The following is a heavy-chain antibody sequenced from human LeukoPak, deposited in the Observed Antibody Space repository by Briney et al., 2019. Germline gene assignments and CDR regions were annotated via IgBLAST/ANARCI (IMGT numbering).Heavy chain of an antibody. V-gene: IGHV3-11*01. CDR3: TRQFPSPSSSWPRLDFDY. D-gene: IGHD6-13*01. Sequence: GGSLRLSCAASGFTFSDYYMSWIRQAPGKGLEWVSYISSSGSTIYYADSVKGRFTISRDNAKNSLYLQMNSLRAEDTAVYYCTRQFPSPSSSWPRLDFDYWGQGTLVTVSS. CDR2: ISSSGSTI. J-gene: IGHJ4*02. CDR1: GFTFSDYY.